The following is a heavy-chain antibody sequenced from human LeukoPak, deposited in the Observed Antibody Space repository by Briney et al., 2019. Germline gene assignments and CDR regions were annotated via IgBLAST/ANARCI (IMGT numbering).Heavy chain of an antibody. Sequence: SETLSLTCTVSGGSISSYYWSWIRQPPGRGLEWIGFIYYSGSTNYNPSLKSRVTISVDTSKDQFSLKLSSVTAADTAVYYCARSDIVVVVAALGPHWFDPWGQGTLVTVSS. CDR3: ARSDIVVVVAALGPHWFDP. V-gene: IGHV4-59*08. D-gene: IGHD2-15*01. CDR1: GGSISSYY. CDR2: IYYSGST. J-gene: IGHJ5*02.